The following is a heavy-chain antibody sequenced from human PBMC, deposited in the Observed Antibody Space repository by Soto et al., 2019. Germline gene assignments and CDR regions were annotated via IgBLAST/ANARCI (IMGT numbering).Heavy chain of an antibody. CDR3: TRDRVTIALINYYYYGMDV. D-gene: IGHD4-17*01. CDR2: IRSKAYGGTT. Sequence: PGVSLRLSCTASGFTFGDYAMSWVRQAPGKGLEWVGFIRSKAYGGTTEYAASVKGRFTISRDDSKSIAYLQMNSLKTEDTAVYYCTRDRVTIALINYYYYGMDVWGKGTTVTVSS. CDR1: GFTFGDYA. J-gene: IGHJ6*04. V-gene: IGHV3-49*04.